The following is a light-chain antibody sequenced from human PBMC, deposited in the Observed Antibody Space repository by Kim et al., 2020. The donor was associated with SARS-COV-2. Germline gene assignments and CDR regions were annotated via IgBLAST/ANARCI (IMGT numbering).Light chain of an antibody. CDR2: GAS. CDR1: QSVRNNY. CDR3: HQYVSSLWT. Sequence: PGDRATLSCRASQSVRNNYLTWYQQKPGQAPRLLIYGASSRATGIPERFSGSGSGTDFTLTISRLEPEDSAVYYCHQYVSSLWTFGQGTKVDIK. V-gene: IGKV3-20*01. J-gene: IGKJ1*01.